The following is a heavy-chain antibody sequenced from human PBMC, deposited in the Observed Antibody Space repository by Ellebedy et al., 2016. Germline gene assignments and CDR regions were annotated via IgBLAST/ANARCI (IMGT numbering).Heavy chain of an antibody. Sequence: GESLKISXAASAFSFSTYAMNWVRQAPGKGLEWVSAISASSDAAFYADSVTGRFTISRDNSNNTLYLQMSSLRAEDTAIYYCAREVLNDYDMPDAFDLWGLGTMVIVSS. CDR3: AREVLNDYDMPDAFDL. CDR1: AFSFSTYA. D-gene: IGHD3-22*01. J-gene: IGHJ3*01. V-gene: IGHV3-23*01. CDR2: ISASSDAA.